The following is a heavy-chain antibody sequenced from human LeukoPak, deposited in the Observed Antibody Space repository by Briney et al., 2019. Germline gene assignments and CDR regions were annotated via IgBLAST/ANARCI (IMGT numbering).Heavy chain of an antibody. CDR2: IRYDGSYT. Sequence: PGGSLRLSCEASGFTFSSYDMHWVRQAPGKGLEWVAFIRYDGSYTYYADSVKGRFTISRDNSQNTLYLQMNSLRAEDTAVYYCARFYANEWELPHWGQGTLVTVSS. CDR1: GFTFSSYD. V-gene: IGHV3-30*02. J-gene: IGHJ4*02. D-gene: IGHD1-26*01. CDR3: ARFYANEWELPH.